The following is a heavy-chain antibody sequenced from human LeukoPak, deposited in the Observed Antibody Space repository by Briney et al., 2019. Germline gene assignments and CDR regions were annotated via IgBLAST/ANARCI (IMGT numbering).Heavy chain of an antibody. CDR1: GFPFTLYN. V-gene: IGHV3-48*01. CDR2: ISSSTNTI. Sequence: GGSLRLSCEVSGFPFTLYNMNWVRQAPGKGLEWLSYISSSTNTIYYADSVKGRFTISRDNSKNTLSLQMNSLRAEDTAVYYCAKSGSYRYYYYMDVWGKGTTVTVSS. J-gene: IGHJ6*03. D-gene: IGHD1-26*01. CDR3: AKSGSYRYYYYMDV.